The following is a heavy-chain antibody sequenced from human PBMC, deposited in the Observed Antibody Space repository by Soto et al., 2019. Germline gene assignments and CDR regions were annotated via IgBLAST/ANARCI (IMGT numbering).Heavy chain of an antibody. CDR3: ARRIVATEKFDY. Sequence: SETLSLTCAVYGGSFSGYYWTWIRQPPGKGLEWIGEINHSGSTNYNPSLKSRVTISVDTSKNQFSLKLSSVTAADTAVYYCARRIVATEKFDYWGQGTLVT. CDR2: INHSGST. CDR1: GGSFSGYY. D-gene: IGHD5-12*01. J-gene: IGHJ4*02. V-gene: IGHV4-34*01.